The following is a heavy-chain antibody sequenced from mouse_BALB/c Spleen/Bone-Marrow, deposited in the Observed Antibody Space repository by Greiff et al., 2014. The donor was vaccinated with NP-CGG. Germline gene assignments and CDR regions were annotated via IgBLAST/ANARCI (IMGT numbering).Heavy chain of an antibody. D-gene: IGHD1-1*01. CDR2: ISSGGSYT. Sequence: EVHLVESGGGLVKPGGSLKLSSAASGFTFSSYAMSWVRQTPEKRLEWVATISSGGSYTYYPDSVKGRFTISRDNAKNTLYLQMSSLRSEDTAMYYCARFITSLVYFDYWGQGTTLTVSS. J-gene: IGHJ2*01. V-gene: IGHV5-9-3*01. CDR1: GFTFSSYA. CDR3: ARFITSLVYFDY.